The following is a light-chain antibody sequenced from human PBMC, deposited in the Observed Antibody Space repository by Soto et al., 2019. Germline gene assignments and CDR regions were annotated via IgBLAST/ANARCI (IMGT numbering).Light chain of an antibody. CDR3: QQGHNWPLT. Sequence: DIQMTQSPSSVSASVGDRVTITCRATQGLSDSLAWYQQKHGKAPKLLISVTSRLQSGVPSRFSGSASGTDFTLTIDRLQPEDLATYYCQQGHNWPLTFGQGTRLEIK. J-gene: IGKJ5*01. CDR1: QGLSDS. CDR2: VTS. V-gene: IGKV1-12*01.